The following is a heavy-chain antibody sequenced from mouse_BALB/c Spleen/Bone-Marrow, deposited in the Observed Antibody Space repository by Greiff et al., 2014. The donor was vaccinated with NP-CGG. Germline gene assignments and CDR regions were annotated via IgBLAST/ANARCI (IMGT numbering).Heavy chain of an antibody. J-gene: IGHJ4*01. CDR1: YYSFTGYT. V-gene: IGHV1-18*01. Sequence: EVQLQQSGPELVKPGASMKISCKASYYSFTGYTMNWVKQSHGKNLEWIGLINPYNGGTTYNQKFKGKATLTVDKSSSTAYMELLSLTSVDSAVYYCARSRLPHYYVMDYWGQGTSVTVSS. CDR3: ARSRLPHYYVMDY. D-gene: IGHD5-1*01. CDR2: INPYNGGT.